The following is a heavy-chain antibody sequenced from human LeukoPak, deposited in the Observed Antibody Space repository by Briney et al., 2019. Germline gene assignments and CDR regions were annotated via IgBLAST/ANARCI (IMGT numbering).Heavy chain of an antibody. J-gene: IGHJ4*02. CDR1: GCTFTGYY. CDR2: ITCNSGGT. V-gene: IGHV1-2*02. CDR3: ARENPAAGQASFDY. Sequence: GASVKVSCKSSGCTFTGYYLHWVRLAPGRGLGWVVWITCNSGGTNYAQKFQDRVTMTRDTSINTVYMEVSRLTSDDTAVYFCARENPAAGQASFDYWGQGTLITVSS. D-gene: IGHD6-13*01.